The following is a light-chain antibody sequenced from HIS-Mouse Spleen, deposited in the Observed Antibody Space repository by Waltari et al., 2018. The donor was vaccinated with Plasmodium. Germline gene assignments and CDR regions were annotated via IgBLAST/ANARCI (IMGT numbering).Light chain of an antibody. Sequence: AIRMTQSPSSFSASTGDRVTITCRASQDISSYLAWYQQKPGKAPKLLIYAASTLQSGVPSRFSGSGSVTDFTLTISCLQSEDLATYYCQQYYSYPFTFGPGTKVDIK. CDR3: QQYYSYPFT. CDR1: QDISSY. CDR2: AAS. J-gene: IGKJ3*01. V-gene: IGKV1-8*01.